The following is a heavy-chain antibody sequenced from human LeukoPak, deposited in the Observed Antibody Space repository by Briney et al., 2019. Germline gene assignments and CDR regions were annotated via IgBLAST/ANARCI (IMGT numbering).Heavy chain of an antibody. CDR1: GGSISSSSYY. J-gene: IGHJ4*02. CDR2: IYYSGST. D-gene: IGHD3-10*01. Sequence: SETLSLTCTVSGGSISSSSYYWGWIRQPPGKGLEWIGSIYYSGSTYYNPSLKSRVTISVDTSKNQFSLKLSSVTAADTAVYYCARVPESGSYPTDYWGQGTLVTVSS. V-gene: IGHV4-39*07. CDR3: ARVPESGSYPTDY.